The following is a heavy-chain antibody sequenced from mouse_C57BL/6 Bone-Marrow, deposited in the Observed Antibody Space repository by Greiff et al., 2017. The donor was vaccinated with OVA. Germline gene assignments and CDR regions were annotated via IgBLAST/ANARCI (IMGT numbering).Heavy chain of an antibody. J-gene: IGHJ3*01. CDR2: ISDGGSYT. Sequence: EVNLVESGGGLVKPGGSLKLSCAASGFTFSSYAMSWVRQTPEKRLEWVATISDGGSYTYYPDNVKGRFTISRDNAKNNLYLQMSHLKSEDTAMYYCAKLPPYWGQGTLVTVSA. V-gene: IGHV5-4*03. CDR3: AKLPPY. CDR1: GFTFSSYA.